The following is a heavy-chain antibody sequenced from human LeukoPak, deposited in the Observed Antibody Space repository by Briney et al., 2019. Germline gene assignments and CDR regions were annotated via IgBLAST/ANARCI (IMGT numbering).Heavy chain of an antibody. CDR1: GFTFGKYW. Sequence: PGGSLRLSCVASGFTFGKYWMSWVRQAPGKGLEWVANIRQDGSAKYYGDSVEGRLTISRDNAKNSLYLQMNSLRAEDTAVYYCARGSWELRFLEFGLDVWGQGTTVTVSS. CDR2: IRQDGSAK. D-gene: IGHD3-3*01. V-gene: IGHV3-7*01. CDR3: ARGSWELRFLEFGLDV. J-gene: IGHJ6*02.